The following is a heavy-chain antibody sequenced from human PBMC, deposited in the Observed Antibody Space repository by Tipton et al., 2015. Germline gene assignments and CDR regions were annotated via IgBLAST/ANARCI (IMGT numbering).Heavy chain of an antibody. V-gene: IGHV4-4*07. CDR3: ATEGPVENKRITMVRGVAPFDY. CDR1: GGSISSYY. Sequence: TLSLTCTVSGGSISSYYWSWIRQPAGKGLDWIGRIYTSGYTNYNPSLKSRLTMSVDTSKNQFSLKLTSVTAADTALYYCATEGPVENKRITMVRGVAPFDYWGQGTLVTVSS. J-gene: IGHJ4*02. CDR2: IYTSGYT. D-gene: IGHD3-10*01.